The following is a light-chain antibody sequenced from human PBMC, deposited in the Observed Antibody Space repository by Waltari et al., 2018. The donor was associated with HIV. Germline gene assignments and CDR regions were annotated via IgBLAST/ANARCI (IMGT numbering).Light chain of an antibody. CDR3: QVWDSSTDHVI. J-gene: IGLJ2*01. CDR1: TIGSRT. V-gene: IGLV3-21*02. Sequence: SYTLTQPPSVSVAPGQTARITCEGTTIGSRTVHWYQQKPGQAPTVVVYDDDDRPSGIPERCSGSNSENTATLTISRVEAGDEADYYCQVWDSSTDHVIFGGGTKLTVL. CDR2: DDD.